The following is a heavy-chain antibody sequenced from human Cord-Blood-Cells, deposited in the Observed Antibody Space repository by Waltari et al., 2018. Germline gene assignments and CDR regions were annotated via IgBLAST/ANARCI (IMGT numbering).Heavy chain of an antibody. CDR2: INPNSGGT. J-gene: IGHJ1*01. CDR1: GHTFTGYY. D-gene: IGHD6-13*01. Sequence: QVQLVQSGAEVTKPGASVKVSCTASGHTFTGYYLPWVRQAPGQGLEWMGWINPNSGGTNYAQKFQGRVTMTRDTSISTAYMELSRLRSDDTAVYYCARIAAAGAEYFQHWGQGTLVTVSS. V-gene: IGHV1-2*02. CDR3: ARIAAAGAEYFQH.